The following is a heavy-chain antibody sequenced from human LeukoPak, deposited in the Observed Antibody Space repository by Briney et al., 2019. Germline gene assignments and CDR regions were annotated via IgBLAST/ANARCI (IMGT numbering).Heavy chain of an antibody. CDR1: GDSISSSSYY. J-gene: IGHJ6*02. CDR3: ARRQGIAAAGYYYYYGMDV. V-gene: IGHV4-39*07. CDR2: IYNSGST. D-gene: IGHD6-13*01. Sequence: SESLSLTCTVSGDSISSSSYYWGWIRQPPGKGLEWIGSIYNSGSTYYSPSLKSRVTISVDTSKNQFSLKLSSVTAADTVVYYCARRQGIAAAGYYYYYGMDVWGQGTTVTVSS.